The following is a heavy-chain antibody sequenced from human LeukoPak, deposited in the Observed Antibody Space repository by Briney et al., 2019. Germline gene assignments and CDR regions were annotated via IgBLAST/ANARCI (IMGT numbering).Heavy chain of an antibody. CDR1: GYTFTDYY. CDR2: ISAYNGNT. D-gene: IGHD3-22*01. V-gene: IGHV1-18*04. Sequence: ASVKVSCKASGYTFTDYYMHWVRQAPGQGLEWMGWISAYNGNTNCAQKLQGRVTMTTDTSTSTAYMELRSLRSDDTAVYYCARVGSSGPSGYWGQGTLVTVSS. CDR3: ARVGSSGPSGY. J-gene: IGHJ4*02.